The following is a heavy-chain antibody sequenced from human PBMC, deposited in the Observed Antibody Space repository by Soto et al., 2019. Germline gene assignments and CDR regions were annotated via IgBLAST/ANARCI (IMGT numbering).Heavy chain of an antibody. D-gene: IGHD2-21*02. J-gene: IGHJ3*02. CDR2: IYTSGST. Sequence: PSETLSLTCTVSGGSISSYYWSWIRQPAGKGLEWIGRIYTSGSTNYNPSLKSRVTMSVDTSKNQFSLKLSSVTAADTAVYYCARDRAYCGGDCLEAFDIWGQGTMVTVSS. CDR1: GGSISSYY. V-gene: IGHV4-4*07. CDR3: ARDRAYCGGDCLEAFDI.